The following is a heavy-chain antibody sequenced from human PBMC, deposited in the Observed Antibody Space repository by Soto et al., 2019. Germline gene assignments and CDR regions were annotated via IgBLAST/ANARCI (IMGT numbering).Heavy chain of an antibody. CDR1: GFTFSSYG. CDR3: AKDRVVATILPPYYGMDV. Sequence: GESLKISCAASGFTFSSYGMHWVRQAPGKGLEWVAVISYDGSNKYYADSVKGRFTISRDNSKNTLYLQMNSLRAEDTAVYYCAKDRVVATILPPYYGMDVWGQGTTVTVSS. J-gene: IGHJ6*02. D-gene: IGHD5-12*01. V-gene: IGHV3-30*18. CDR2: ISYDGSNK.